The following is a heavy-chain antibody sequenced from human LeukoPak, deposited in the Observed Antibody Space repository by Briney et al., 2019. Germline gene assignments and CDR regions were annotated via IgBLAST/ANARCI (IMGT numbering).Heavy chain of an antibody. J-gene: IGHJ4*02. V-gene: IGHV3-23*01. CDR1: GFTFSSYG. Sequence: GGSLRLSCAASGFTFSSYGMSWVRQAPGKGLEWVSAISGGGGSTCYPDSVKGRFTISRDNSRNTLYLQMNSLRAEDTAVYHCAKKGGFSYGDPFDYWGQGTLVTVSS. CDR3: AKKGGFSYGDPFDY. D-gene: IGHD5-18*01. CDR2: ISGGGGST.